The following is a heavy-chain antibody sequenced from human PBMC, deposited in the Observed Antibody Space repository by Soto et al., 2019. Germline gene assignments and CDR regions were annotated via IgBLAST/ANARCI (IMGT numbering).Heavy chain of an antibody. D-gene: IGHD2-21*02. J-gene: IGHJ4*02. V-gene: IGHV1-3*01. CDR2: INAGNGNT. Sequence: GASVKVSCKAFGYTFTSYAMHWVRQAPGQRLEWMGWINAGNGNTKYSQKFQGRVTITRDTSASTAYMELSSLRSEDTAVYYCARSIVVVTALDYWGQGTLVTVS. CDR1: GYTFTSYA. CDR3: ARSIVVVTALDY.